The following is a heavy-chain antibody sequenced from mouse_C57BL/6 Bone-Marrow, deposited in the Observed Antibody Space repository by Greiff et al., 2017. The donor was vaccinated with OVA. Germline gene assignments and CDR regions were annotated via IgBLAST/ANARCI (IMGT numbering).Heavy chain of an antibody. D-gene: IGHD2-14*01. CDR2: INPYNGDT. CDR3: TSVGYAFAY. CDR1: GYSFTGYF. V-gene: IGHV1-20*01. J-gene: IGHJ3*01. Sequence: EVQLQQSGPELVKPGASVKISCKASGYSFTGYFMNWVMQSHGKSLEWIGGINPYNGDTFYNQKFKGKATLTVDKSSSTAHMELRSLTSEDSADYYGTSVGYAFAYWGQGTLVTVSA.